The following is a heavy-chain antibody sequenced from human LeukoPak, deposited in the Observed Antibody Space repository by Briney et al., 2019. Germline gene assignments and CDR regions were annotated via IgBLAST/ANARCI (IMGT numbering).Heavy chain of an antibody. D-gene: IGHD3-10*01. CDR3: AHSSGSGAPTDGPADY. V-gene: IGHV4-4*07. CDR2: TYKNGDI. Sequence: SETLSLTCTVSGVSISSSHWSWIRQPVGKGLEWIARTYKNGDIKYNPSLKSRVTMSVDTSKNQFSLKLRSVTAADTAVYYCAHSSGSGAPTDGPADYWGQGTLVTVSS. J-gene: IGHJ4*02. CDR1: GVSISSSH.